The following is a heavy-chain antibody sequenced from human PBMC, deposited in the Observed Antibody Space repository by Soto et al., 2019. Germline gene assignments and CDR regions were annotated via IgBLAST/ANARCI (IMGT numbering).Heavy chain of an antibody. Sequence: PGWSLRLACAASGFTFISYSMNWVRQAPGKGLEWVSSISSSSSYIYYADSVKGRFTISRDNAKNSLYLQMNSLRAEDTAVYYCAREHYYDSSGSPPDIWGQGTMVTVSS. D-gene: IGHD3-22*01. CDR3: AREHYYDSSGSPPDI. J-gene: IGHJ3*02. CDR1: GFTFISYS. CDR2: ISSSSSYI. V-gene: IGHV3-21*01.